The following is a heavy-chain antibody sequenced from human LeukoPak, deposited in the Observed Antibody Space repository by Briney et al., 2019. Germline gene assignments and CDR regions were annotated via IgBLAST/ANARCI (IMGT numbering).Heavy chain of an antibody. Sequence: GGSLRLSCVASGFTFSDYAMSWVRQAPGKGQEWVSSISESRDDAANADSVKGRFTISRANSNNTLYLQMNSLRAEDPAVYYCARDYPGDSMLWEDYFDYWGQGTLVTVSS. V-gene: IGHV3-23*01. D-gene: IGHD3-10*02. CDR3: ARDYPGDSMLWEDYFDY. CDR2: ISESRDDA. J-gene: IGHJ4*02. CDR1: GFTFSDYA.